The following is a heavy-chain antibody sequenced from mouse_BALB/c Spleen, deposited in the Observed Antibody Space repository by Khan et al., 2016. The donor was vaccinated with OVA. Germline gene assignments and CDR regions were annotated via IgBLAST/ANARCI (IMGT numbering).Heavy chain of an antibody. CDR1: GFSLTDYA. V-gene: IGHV2-6-5*01. CDR2: IWGGGSK. J-gene: IGHJ4*01. CDR3: AKDPPYYAMDY. Sequence: QVQLKQSGPGLVAPSQSLSITCTVSGFSLTDYAVSWIRQPPGKGLEWLGVIWGGGSKYYNSVLKSRLSISKDNSKSQVFLKMNSLQTDDTAMYYCAKDPPYYAMDYWGQGTSVTVSS.